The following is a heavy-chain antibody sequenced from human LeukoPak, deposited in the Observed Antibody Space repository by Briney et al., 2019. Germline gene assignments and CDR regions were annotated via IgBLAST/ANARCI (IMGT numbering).Heavy chain of an antibody. Sequence: PGGSLRLSCAASGFTFSSDGMNWVRRAPGKGLEWLSYISRSSSTTYYTHSVKGQFTIPRDNAKNPLYLQMNSLRDEHTAVYYCARDRNPHADYSGNDYWGQGTLVTVSS. CDR2: ISRSSSTT. D-gene: IGHD4-17*01. V-gene: IGHV3-48*02. CDR1: GFTFSSDG. CDR3: ARDRNPHADYSGNDY. J-gene: IGHJ4*02.